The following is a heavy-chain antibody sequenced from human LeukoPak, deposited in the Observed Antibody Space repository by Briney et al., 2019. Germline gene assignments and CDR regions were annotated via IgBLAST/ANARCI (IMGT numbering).Heavy chain of an antibody. CDR3: ARDRWLVTGYYGMDV. Sequence: SETLSLTCTVSGGSISSYYWSWIRQPAGKGLEWIGRIYTSGSTNYNPSLKSRVTISVDTSKNQFSLKLSSVTAADTAVYYCARDRWLVTGYYGMDVWGQGTTVTVSS. CDR2: IYTSGST. D-gene: IGHD6-19*01. CDR1: GGSISSYY. J-gene: IGHJ6*02. V-gene: IGHV4-4*07.